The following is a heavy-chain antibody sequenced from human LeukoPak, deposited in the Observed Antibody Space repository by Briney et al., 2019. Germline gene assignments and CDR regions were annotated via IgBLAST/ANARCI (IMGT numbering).Heavy chain of an antibody. D-gene: IGHD3-10*01. Sequence: SETLSLTCTVSGGSISGSSYYWGWIRQPPGKGLEWIGSIFYGGNTSYNPSLKSRVTMSVDTSKNQFSLKVDSVTAADTAVFYCARHRSYYFDYWGQGMLVTVSS. CDR2: IFYGGNT. J-gene: IGHJ4*02. CDR1: GGSISGSSYY. V-gene: IGHV4-39*01. CDR3: ARHRSYYFDY.